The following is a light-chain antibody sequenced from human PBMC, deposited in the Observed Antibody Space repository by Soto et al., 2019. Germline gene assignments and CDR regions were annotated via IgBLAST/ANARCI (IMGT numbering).Light chain of an antibody. CDR1: RSVSNY. J-gene: IGKJ1*01. CDR3: QHRSNWWT. CDR2: DAS. Sequence: EIVLTQSPATLSLSPGERATLSCRASRSVSNYLAWYQQKPGQTPRLLIYDASNRATGIPARFSGSGSGTDFTLTISSLEPEDFAVYYCQHRSNWWTFGQGTKVEIK. V-gene: IGKV3-11*01.